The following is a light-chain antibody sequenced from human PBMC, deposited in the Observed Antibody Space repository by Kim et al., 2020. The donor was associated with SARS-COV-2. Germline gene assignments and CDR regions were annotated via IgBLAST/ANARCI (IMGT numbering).Light chain of an antibody. CDR2: AAS. CDR3: QQSYSSPRT. Sequence: ASVGDRVTITCRASQTITKYLNWYQQKPGRAPNLLIYAASNLQSGVPSRFSGSGSGTDFTLTISSLQPEDFATYYCQQSYSSPRTFCQGTKVDIK. CDR1: QTITKY. J-gene: IGKJ1*01. V-gene: IGKV1-39*01.